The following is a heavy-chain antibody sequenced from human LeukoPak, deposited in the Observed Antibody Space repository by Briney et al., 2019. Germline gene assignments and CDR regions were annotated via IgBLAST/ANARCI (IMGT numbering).Heavy chain of an antibody. CDR1: GDSVSSKSTA. CDR2: TYYRSKWYT. J-gene: IGHJ6*02. CDR3: ARDMYCTNGVCYNGVRRYYYGMDV. Sequence: SQTLSLTCAISGDSVSSKSTAWNWIRQSPSRGLEWLGRTYYRSKWYTGYAVSVKGRITINPDTSKNQFSLQLNSVTPEDTAVYYCARDMYCTNGVCYNGVRRYYYGMDVWGQGTTVTVSS. D-gene: IGHD2-8*01. V-gene: IGHV6-1*01.